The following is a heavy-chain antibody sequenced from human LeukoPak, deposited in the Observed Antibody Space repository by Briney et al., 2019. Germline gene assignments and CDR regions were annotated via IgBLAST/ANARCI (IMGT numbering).Heavy chain of an antibody. CDR3: ARDSRRILPSD. Sequence: GRSLRLSCAASGFTFSSYGMHWVRQAPDKGLEWVAVIWYDGSNKYYADSVKGRFTISRDNSKNTLYLQMNSLRAEDTAVYYCARDSRRILPSDWGQGTLVTVSS. J-gene: IGHJ4*02. D-gene: IGHD2-15*01. CDR1: GFTFSSYG. CDR2: IWYDGSNK. V-gene: IGHV3-33*01.